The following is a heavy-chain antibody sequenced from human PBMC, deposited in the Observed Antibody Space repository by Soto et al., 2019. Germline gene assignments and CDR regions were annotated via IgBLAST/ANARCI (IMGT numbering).Heavy chain of an antibody. J-gene: IGHJ3*02. CDR3: ASEGDYEVRGAFDI. V-gene: IGHV1-69*01. CDR2: IIPIFGTA. D-gene: IGHD4-17*01. CDR1: GGTFSSYA. Sequence: QVQLVQSGAEVKKPGSSVKVSCKASGGTFSSYAISWVRQTPGQGLEWMGGIIPIFGTANYAQKFQGRVTITADESTSTAYMELSSLRSENTAVYYCASEGDYEVRGAFDIWGQGTMVTVSS.